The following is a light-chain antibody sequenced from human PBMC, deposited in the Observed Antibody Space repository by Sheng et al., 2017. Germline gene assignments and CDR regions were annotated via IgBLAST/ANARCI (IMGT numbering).Light chain of an antibody. CDR1: TSDVGSYHL. CDR2: EGT. V-gene: IGLV2-23*01. Sequence: QSALTQPASVSGSPGQSITISCTGTTSDVGSYHLVSWYQQHPGKAPKVLIYEGTKRPSGVSDRFSGSKSGKTASLTISGLQAEDEADYYCCSYAGGNAWVFGGGTNLTVL. J-gene: IGLJ3*02. CDR3: CSYAGGNAWV.